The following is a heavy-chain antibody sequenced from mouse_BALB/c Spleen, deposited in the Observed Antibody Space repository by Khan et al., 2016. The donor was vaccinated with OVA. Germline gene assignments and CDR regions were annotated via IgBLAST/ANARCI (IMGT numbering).Heavy chain of an antibody. Sequence: EVQLQESGAELVRPGALVKLSCKASGFNIKDYYMYWVKQRPEQGLEWVGWIDPENGNTIYDPKFQGQASITADTSSSTAYLQLSSLTSEDTAVYYCARRGYGNYWFAYWGQGTLVTVSA. V-gene: IGHV14-1*02. CDR2: IDPENGNT. CDR3: ARRGYGNYWFAY. CDR1: GFNIKDYY. J-gene: IGHJ3*01. D-gene: IGHD2-1*01.